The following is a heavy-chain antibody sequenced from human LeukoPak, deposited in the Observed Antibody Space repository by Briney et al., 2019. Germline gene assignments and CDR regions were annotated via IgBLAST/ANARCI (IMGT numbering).Heavy chain of an antibody. V-gene: IGHV1-2*02. J-gene: IGHJ1*01. CDR3: ARDQGSSGWYFQH. D-gene: IGHD6-19*01. Sequence: GASVKVSCKASGYTFTNFAMNWVRQAPGQGLEWMGWINPNSGGTNYAQKFQGRVTMTRDTSISTAYMELSRLRSDDTAVYYCARDQGSSGWYFQHWGQGTLVTVSS. CDR1: GYTFTNFA. CDR2: INPNSGGT.